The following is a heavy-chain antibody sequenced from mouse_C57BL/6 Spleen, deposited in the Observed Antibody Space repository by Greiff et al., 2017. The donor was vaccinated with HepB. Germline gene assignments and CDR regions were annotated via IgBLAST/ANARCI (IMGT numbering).Heavy chain of an antibody. CDR2: IFPGSGST. D-gene: IGHD1-1*01. V-gene: IGHV1-75*01. J-gene: IGHJ2*01. CDR3: ARWELRSETPLDY. Sequence: LQESGPELVKPGASVKISCKASGYTFTDYYINWVKQRPGQGLEWIGWIFPGSGSTYYNEKFKGKATLTVDKSSSTAYMLLSSLTSEDSAVYVCARWELRSETPLDYWGQGTTLTVSS. CDR1: GYTFTDYY.